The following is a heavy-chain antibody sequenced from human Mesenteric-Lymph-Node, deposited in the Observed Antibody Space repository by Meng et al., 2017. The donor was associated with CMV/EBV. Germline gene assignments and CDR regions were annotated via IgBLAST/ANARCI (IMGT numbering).Heavy chain of an antibody. CDR1: GFTFSNHW. CDR3: ARSLPYCSSISCYLGGGEY. CDR2: IRKDGDEI. J-gene: IGHJ4*02. V-gene: IGHV3-7*03. Sequence: GESLKISCVASGFTFSNHWMGWVRQAPGKGLEWVADIRKDGDEIYYLDSVKGRFTISRDNAKNSLYLQMNSLRAEDTALYYCARSLPYCSSISCYLGGGEYWGQGTLVTVSS. D-gene: IGHD2-2*01.